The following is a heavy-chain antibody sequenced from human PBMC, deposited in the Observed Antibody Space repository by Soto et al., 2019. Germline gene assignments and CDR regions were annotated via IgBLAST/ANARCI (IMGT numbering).Heavy chain of an antibody. J-gene: IGHJ6*02. CDR1: GGSISRYY. Sequence: PSETLSLTCTVSGGSISRYYWSWIRQPPGKGLEWIGYMYNTGSTVYNPSFKSRVTISVDTSKNQFSLKLNSVTAADAAVYYCARGGYMVREVRRSMDVWGRGTTVTVSS. CDR3: ARGGYMVREVRRSMDV. D-gene: IGHD3-10*01. V-gene: IGHV4-59*01. CDR2: MYNTGST.